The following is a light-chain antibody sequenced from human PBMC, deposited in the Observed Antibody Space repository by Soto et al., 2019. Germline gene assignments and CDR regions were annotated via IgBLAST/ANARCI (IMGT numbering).Light chain of an antibody. V-gene: IGKV3-20*01. CDR3: HQYGSSPAT. J-gene: IGKJ1*01. Sequence: EVVVTQSPATLSLSQGERATLSCRASPSITSSVAWYQHKPGQSPRLVVYSGYKRATGIPARFSGSGSGTDFTLTISRLEPEDFAVYYCHQYGSSPATFGQGTKV. CDR2: SGY. CDR1: PSITSS.